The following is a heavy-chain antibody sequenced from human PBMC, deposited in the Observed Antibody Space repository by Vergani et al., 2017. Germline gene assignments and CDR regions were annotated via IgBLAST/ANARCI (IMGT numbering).Heavy chain of an antibody. D-gene: IGHD6-13*01. CDR3: ARGDSSSWYVWFDP. V-gene: IGHV4-38-2*01. CDR2: IYHSGST. Sequence: QVQLQESGPGLVKPSETLSLTCAVSGYSISSGYYWGWIRQPPGKGLEWIGSIYHSGSTNYNPSLKSRVTISVDTSKNQFSLKLSSVTAADTAVYYCARGDSSSWYVWFDPWGQGTLVTVSS. J-gene: IGHJ5*02. CDR1: GYSISSGYY.